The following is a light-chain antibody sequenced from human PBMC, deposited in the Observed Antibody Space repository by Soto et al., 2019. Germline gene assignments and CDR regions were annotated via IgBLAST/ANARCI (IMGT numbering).Light chain of an antibody. CDR2: DAS. J-gene: IGKJ1*01. V-gene: IGKV3-11*01. CDR1: QSVSSY. Sequence: EIVLTHSPGTLSLSPGERVTLSCRASQSVSSYLAWYQQKPGQAPRLLIYDASNRATGIPARFSGSGSGTDFTLTISSLEPEDFAVYYCQQRSNWPPTWTFGQGTKVDIK. CDR3: QQRSNWPPTWT.